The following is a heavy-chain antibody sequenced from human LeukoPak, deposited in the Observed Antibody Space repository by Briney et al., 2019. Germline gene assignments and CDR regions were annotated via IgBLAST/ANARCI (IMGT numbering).Heavy chain of an antibody. CDR1: GLPFSRYG. Sequence: GRPLRLSCALSGLPFSRYGKHWARHAPDKGLEWVAVIWYDGGNKNYADSVEGRFTISRDNSKNTLYMQMDSLRAEDTAVYYCARPASDDYVWGSYRLDYWGQGTLVTVSS. D-gene: IGHD3-16*02. CDR3: ARPASDDYVWGSYRLDY. V-gene: IGHV3-33*01. CDR2: IWYDGGNK. J-gene: IGHJ4*01.